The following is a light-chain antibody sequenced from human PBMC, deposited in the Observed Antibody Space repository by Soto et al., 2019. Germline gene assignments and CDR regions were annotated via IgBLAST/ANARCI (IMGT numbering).Light chain of an antibody. CDR1: QSISSW. CDR2: KAS. Sequence: DIQMTQSPSTLFASVGDRVTITCRASQSISSWLAWYQQKPGKAPKLLIYKASSLESGVPSRFSGSGSGTEFTLNISRLQPDDFATYYCQQYNSYPWTFGQGTKVQIK. J-gene: IGKJ1*01. V-gene: IGKV1-5*03. CDR3: QQYNSYPWT.